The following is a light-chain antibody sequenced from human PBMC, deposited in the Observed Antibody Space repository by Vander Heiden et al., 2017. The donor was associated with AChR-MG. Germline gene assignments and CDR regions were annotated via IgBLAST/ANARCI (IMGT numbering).Light chain of an antibody. CDR2: AAS. J-gene: IGKJ1*01. V-gene: IGKV1-39*01. Sequence: DIQMTQSPSSLSVSVGDRVTITCRASQSISSYLNWYQQKPGKAPKLLSYAASSLQSGVPSRFSGSGSGTDFTLTSSSLQPEDFATYYCQQSYSTLWTFGQGTKVEIK. CDR3: QQSYSTLWT. CDR1: QSISSY.